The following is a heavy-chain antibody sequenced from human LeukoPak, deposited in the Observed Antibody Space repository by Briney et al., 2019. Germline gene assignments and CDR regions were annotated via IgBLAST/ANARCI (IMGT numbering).Heavy chain of an antibody. J-gene: IGHJ6*02. CDR3: ARGYSYGYVTSYYYYGMDV. CDR2: INHSGST. Sequence: SETLSLTCTVSGGSISSGGYYWSWIRQPPGKGLEWIGEINHSGSTNYNPSLKSRVTISVDTSKNQFSLKLSSVTAADTAVYYCARGYSYGYVTSYYYYGMDVWGQGTTVTVSS. CDR1: GGSISSGGYY. V-gene: IGHV4-39*07. D-gene: IGHD5-18*01.